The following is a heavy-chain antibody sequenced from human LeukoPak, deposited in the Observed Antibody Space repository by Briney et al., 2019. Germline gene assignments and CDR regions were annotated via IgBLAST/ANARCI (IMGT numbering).Heavy chain of an antibody. J-gene: IGHJ4*02. Sequence: GGSLRLSCAASGFTFSSYAMSWVRQAPGKGLEWVSAISGSGGSTYYADSVKGRFTISRDISKNTVYLQMNSLKAEDTAVYYCAKDGVVRGLGPYYFDSWGQGSLVTVSS. CDR2: ISGSGGST. CDR1: GFTFSSYA. V-gene: IGHV3-23*01. CDR3: AKDGVVRGLGPYYFDS. D-gene: IGHD3-10*01.